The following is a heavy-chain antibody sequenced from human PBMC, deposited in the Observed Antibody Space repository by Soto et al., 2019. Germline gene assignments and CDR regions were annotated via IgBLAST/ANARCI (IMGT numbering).Heavy chain of an antibody. J-gene: IGHJ6*02. CDR1: GFTFGDYS. CDR3: AKDLYCSSPSCYDYYYYGMDV. V-gene: IGHV3-43D*03. Sequence: GGSLRLSCAASGFTFGDYSMHWVRQAPGKGLEWVSLISWDGGSTYYADSVKGRFTISRDNSKNSLYLQMNSLRAEDIALYYCAKDLYCSSPSCYDYYYYGMDVWGQGTTVTVSS. CDR2: ISWDGGST. D-gene: IGHD2-2*01.